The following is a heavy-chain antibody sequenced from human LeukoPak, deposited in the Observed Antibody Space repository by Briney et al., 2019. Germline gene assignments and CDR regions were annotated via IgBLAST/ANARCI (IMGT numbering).Heavy chain of an antibody. V-gene: IGHV4-59*12. Sequence: PSETLSLTCTVSGDSFSYFYWSWIRQPPGKGLEWIGYIYNSGSTSYNPSLKSRVTISLDTSQNQFSLKLSSVTAADTAVYYCARERPYYDYVWGSYRYVDYWGQGTLVTVSS. CDR1: GDSFSYFY. J-gene: IGHJ4*02. CDR3: ARERPYYDYVWGSYRYVDY. CDR2: IYNSGST. D-gene: IGHD3-16*02.